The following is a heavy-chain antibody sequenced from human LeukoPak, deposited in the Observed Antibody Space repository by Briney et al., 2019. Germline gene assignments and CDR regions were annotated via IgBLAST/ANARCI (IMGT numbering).Heavy chain of an antibody. CDR3: AKDMSYGGYSGYDY. J-gene: IGHJ4*02. V-gene: IGHV3-7*03. CDR2: IKQDGSEK. CDR1: GFTFSTYW. Sequence: PGGSLRLSCAASGFTFSTYWMNWVRQAPGKGLEWVANIKQDGSEKYYVDSVKGRFTISRDNAKNSLYLQMNSLRAEDMALYYCAKDMSYGGYSGYDYWGQGTLVTVSS. D-gene: IGHD5-12*01.